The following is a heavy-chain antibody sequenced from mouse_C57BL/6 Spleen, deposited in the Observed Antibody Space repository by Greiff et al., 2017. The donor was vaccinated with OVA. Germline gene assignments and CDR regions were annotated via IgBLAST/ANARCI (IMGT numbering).Heavy chain of an antibody. V-gene: IGHV7-3*01. CDR2: IRNKANGYTT. J-gene: IGHJ3*01. D-gene: IGHD2-2*01. Sequence: EVKVEESGGGLVQPGGSLSLSCAASGFTFTDYYMSWVRQPPGKALEWLGFIRNKANGYTTEYSASVKGRFTISRDNSQSILYLQMNALRAEDSATYYCARYDGYGWFAYWGQGTLVTVSA. CDR1: GFTFTDYY. CDR3: ARYDGYGWFAY.